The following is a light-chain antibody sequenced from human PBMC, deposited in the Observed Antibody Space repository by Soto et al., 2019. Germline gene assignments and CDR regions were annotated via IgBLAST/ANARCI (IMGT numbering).Light chain of an antibody. J-gene: IGKJ5*01. Sequence: DVVMTQSPLSLPVTPGEPASISCTSSQRLLHSDGNTYLDWYLQKPGQSPQLLIYLGSNRASGVPERFSGSGSGTDFTLKISRVEAEDVGVYYCMQALQGPITFGQGTRLEIK. CDR2: LGS. CDR1: QRLLHSDGNTY. V-gene: IGKV2-28*01. CDR3: MQALQGPIT.